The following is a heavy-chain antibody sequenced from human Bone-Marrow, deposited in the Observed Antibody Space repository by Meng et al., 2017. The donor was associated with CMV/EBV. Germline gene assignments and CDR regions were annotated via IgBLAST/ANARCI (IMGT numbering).Heavy chain of an antibody. CDR3: AKEGGIVVVPAEIDY. CDR2: ISGSGGST. Sequence: GGSLRLSCAASGFTFSSYAMSWVRQAPGKGLEWVSAISGSGGSTYYADSVKGRFTISRDNSKSTLYLQMNSLRAEDTAVYYCAKEGGIVVVPAEIDYWGQGTLVTVSS. J-gene: IGHJ4*02. D-gene: IGHD2-2*01. CDR1: GFTFSSYA. V-gene: IGHV3-23*01.